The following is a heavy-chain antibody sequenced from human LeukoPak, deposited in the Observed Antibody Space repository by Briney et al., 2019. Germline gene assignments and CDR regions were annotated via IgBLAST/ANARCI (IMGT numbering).Heavy chain of an antibody. Sequence: ASVKVSCKVSGYTLTELSMHWVRQAPGKGLEWMGGFDPEDGETIYAQKFQGRVTMTEDTSTDTAYMELSSLRSEDTAVYYCARDVAQVYDSSGYYNDAFDIWGQGTMVTVSS. CDR1: GYTLTELS. CDR2: FDPEDGET. D-gene: IGHD3-22*01. CDR3: ARDVAQVYDSSGYYNDAFDI. V-gene: IGHV1-24*01. J-gene: IGHJ3*02.